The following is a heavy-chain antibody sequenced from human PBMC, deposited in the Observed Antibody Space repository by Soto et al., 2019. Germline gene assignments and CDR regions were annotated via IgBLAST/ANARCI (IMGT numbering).Heavy chain of an antibody. CDR1: GFTSSSYG. CDR3: AKDLYDSSPNWFDP. V-gene: IGHV3-30*18. J-gene: IGHJ5*02. CDR2: ISYDGSNK. Sequence: PGGSLRLSCAASGFTSSSYGMHWVRQAPGKGLEWVAVISYDGSNKYYADSVKGRFTISRDNSKNTLYLQMNSLRAEDTAVYYCAKDLYDSSPNWFDPWGQGTLVTVSS. D-gene: IGHD3-22*01.